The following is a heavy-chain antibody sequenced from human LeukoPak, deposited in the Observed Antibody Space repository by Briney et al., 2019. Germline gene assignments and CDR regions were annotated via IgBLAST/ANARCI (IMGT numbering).Heavy chain of an antibody. D-gene: IGHD3-10*01. CDR2: IRYDGSNK. J-gene: IGHJ3*02. V-gene: IGHV3-30*02. CDR1: GFTFSSCG. Sequence: GGSLRLSCAASGFTFSSCGMHWVRQAPGKGLEWVAFIRYDGSNKYYGDSVKGRFTISRDNSKNTLYLQMNSLRAEDTAVYYCANDMSITMVRGVIRTYDAFDIWGQGTMVTVSS. CDR3: ANDMSITMVRGVIRTYDAFDI.